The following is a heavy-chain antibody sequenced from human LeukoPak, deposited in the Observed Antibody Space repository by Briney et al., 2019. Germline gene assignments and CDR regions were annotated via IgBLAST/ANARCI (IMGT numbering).Heavy chain of an antibody. CDR2: ISGSGGST. J-gene: IGHJ4*02. Sequence: GGSLTLSCAASGFIFSSYAMSWVRQAPGKGLEWVSAISGSGGSTYYADSVKGRFTISRDNSKNTLYLQMNSLRAEDTAVYYCAKGNLNYDYVWGSYAIDYWGQGTLVTVSS. V-gene: IGHV3-23*01. D-gene: IGHD3-16*01. CDR3: AKGNLNYDYVWGSYAIDY. CDR1: GFIFSSYA.